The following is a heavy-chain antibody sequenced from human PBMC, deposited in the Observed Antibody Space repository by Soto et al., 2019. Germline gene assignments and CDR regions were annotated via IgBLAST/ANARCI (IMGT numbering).Heavy chain of an antibody. CDR1: GVSISSGDYY. CDR3: ARRFSDSSGYYSDAFDI. J-gene: IGHJ3*02. D-gene: IGHD3-22*01. Sequence: SETLSLTCTVSGVSISSGDYYWSWIRQPPGKGLEWIGYIYYSGSTYYNPSLKSRVTISVDTSKNQFSLKLSSVTAADTAVYYCARRFSDSSGYYSDAFDIWGQGTMVTVSS. V-gene: IGHV4-30-4*01. CDR2: IYYSGST.